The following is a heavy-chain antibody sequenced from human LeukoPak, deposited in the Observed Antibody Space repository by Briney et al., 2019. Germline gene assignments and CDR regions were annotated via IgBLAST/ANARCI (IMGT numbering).Heavy chain of an antibody. J-gene: IGHJ4*02. Sequence: PSETLSLTCTVSDDSISDYYWSWIRQPPGKGLEWIGYIYTRGTANYNPSLKCRVTMSADTSKNQFSLKLDSVTAADTAVYYCARSRPAPKEFDHWGQGTLVTVSS. CDR3: ARSRPAPKEFDH. V-gene: IGHV4-4*09. CDR2: IYTRGTA. D-gene: IGHD2-2*01. CDR1: DDSISDYY.